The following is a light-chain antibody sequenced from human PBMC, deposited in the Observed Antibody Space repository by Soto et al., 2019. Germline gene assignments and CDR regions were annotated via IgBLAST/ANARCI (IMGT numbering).Light chain of an antibody. J-gene: IGLJ2*01. V-gene: IGLV2-8*01. CDR2: EVS. Sequence: SALTQPPSASGSPGQSVTISCTGTSSDVGGYDYVSWYQRHPGKAPKLLIYEVSKRPSGVPDRFSGSKSGNTASLTVSGLQADDEADYYCSSYAGTNAYVLFGGGTQLTVL. CDR3: SSYAGTNAYVL. CDR1: SSDVGGYDY.